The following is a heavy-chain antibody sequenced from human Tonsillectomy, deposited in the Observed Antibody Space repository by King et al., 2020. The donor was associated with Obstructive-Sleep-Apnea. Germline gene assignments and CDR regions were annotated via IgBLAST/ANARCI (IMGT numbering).Heavy chain of an antibody. Sequence: VQLVESGGGLVKPGGSLRLSCAASGFTFSDYYMSWIRQAPGKGLEWVSYISSRGNTMYYADSVKGRFTISRDNAKNSLHLQMNSLRAEDTAVYYCAKCGYPYYFDYWGQGTLVTVSS. CDR1: GFTFSDYY. CDR2: ISSRGNTM. J-gene: IGHJ4*02. CDR3: AKCGYPYYFDY. V-gene: IGHV3-11*01. D-gene: IGHD5-18*01.